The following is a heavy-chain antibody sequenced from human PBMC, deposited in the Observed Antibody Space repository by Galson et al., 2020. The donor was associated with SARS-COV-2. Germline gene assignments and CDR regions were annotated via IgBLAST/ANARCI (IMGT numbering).Heavy chain of an antibody. D-gene: IGHD1-26*01. CDR3: ARSYSGSYSAGFDY. Sequence: TGGSLRLSCAASGFTFSSYAMHWVRQAPGKGLEWVAVISYDGSNKYYADSVKGRFTISRDNSKNTLYLQMNSLRAEDTAVYYCARSYSGSYSAGFDYWGQGTLVTVSS. CDR2: ISYDGSNK. J-gene: IGHJ4*02. CDR1: GFTFSSYA. V-gene: IGHV3-30-3*01.